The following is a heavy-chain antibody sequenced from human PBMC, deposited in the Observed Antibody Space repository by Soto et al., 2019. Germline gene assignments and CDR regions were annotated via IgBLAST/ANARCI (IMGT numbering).Heavy chain of an antibody. J-gene: IGHJ4*02. CDR2: IKSSGSI. D-gene: IGHD1-26*01. Sequence: PSETLSLTCAVYGESFSGYYWTWIRQPPGEGLEWIGEIKSSGSIKYNPSLKSRVTMSVDTSKNQFSLKLASLTAADTAVYYCARAAIQSHQVEGQPPTSQTLDYWGQGTQVTVSS. V-gene: IGHV4-34*01. CDR1: GESFSGYY. CDR3: ARAAIQSHQVEGQPPTSQTLDY.